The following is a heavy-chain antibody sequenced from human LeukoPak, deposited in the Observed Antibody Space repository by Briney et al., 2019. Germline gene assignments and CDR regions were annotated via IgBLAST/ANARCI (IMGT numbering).Heavy chain of an antibody. CDR3: ARHQFSGIVVVPAAKGI. J-gene: IGHJ4*02. CDR2: VYTSGST. D-gene: IGHD2-2*01. CDR1: GASISSGSYY. Sequence: PSQTLSLTCTVSGASISSGSYYWSWIRQPAGKGLEWIGRVYTSGSTNYNPSLKSRVNISLDTPKNQFSLKLSSVTAADTAVYYCARHQFSGIVVVPAAKGIWGQGTLVTVSS. V-gene: IGHV4-61*02.